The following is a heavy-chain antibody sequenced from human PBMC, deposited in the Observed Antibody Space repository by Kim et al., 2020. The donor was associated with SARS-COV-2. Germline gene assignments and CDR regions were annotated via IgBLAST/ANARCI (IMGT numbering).Heavy chain of an antibody. CDR2: IIPIFGTA. CDR1: GGTFSSYA. CDR3: ARDYDGSGSLPGY. D-gene: IGHD3-10*01. J-gene: IGHJ4*02. Sequence: SVKVSCKASGGTFSSYAISWVRQAPGQGLEWMGGIIPIFGTANYAQKFQGRVTITADKSTSTAYMELSSLRSEDTDVYYCARDYDGSGSLPGYWGQGTLVTVSS. V-gene: IGHV1-69*06.